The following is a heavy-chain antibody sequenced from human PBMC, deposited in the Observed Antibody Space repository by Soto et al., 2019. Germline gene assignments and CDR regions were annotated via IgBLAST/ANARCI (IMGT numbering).Heavy chain of an antibody. V-gene: IGHV4-30-4*01. Sequence: PSETLSLTCTVSGGSISSDDYYWSWIRQPPGKGLGWIGHIYYSGGTYYNPSLKSRLTISVDTSKNQFSLKLSSVSAADTAVYFCAGDRSNSPDYFDYWGQGTLVTVSS. CDR3: AGDRSNSPDYFDY. D-gene: IGHD6-6*01. CDR2: IYYSGGT. J-gene: IGHJ4*02. CDR1: GGSISSDDYY.